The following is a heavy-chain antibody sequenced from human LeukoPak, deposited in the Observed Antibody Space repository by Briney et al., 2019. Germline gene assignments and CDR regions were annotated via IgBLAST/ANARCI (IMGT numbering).Heavy chain of an antibody. J-gene: IGHJ4*02. CDR1: GGSVSSGSYY. CDR3: ARIIAGSSAYFDY. CDR2: IYYSGST. Sequence: PSETLSLTCTVSGGSVSSGSYYWSWSRQPPGKGLEWIGYIYYSGSTNYNPSLKSRVTISVDTSKNQFSLNLSSVTAADTAVYYCARIIAGSSAYFDYWGQGTLVTVSS. V-gene: IGHV4-61*01. D-gene: IGHD2-2*01.